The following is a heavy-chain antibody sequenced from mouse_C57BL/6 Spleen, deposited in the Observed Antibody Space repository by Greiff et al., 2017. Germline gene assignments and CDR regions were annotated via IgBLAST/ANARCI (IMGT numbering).Heavy chain of an antibody. CDR1: GYTFTDYN. Sequence: VQLKESGPELVKPGASVKIPCKASGYTFTDYNMDWVKQSHGKSLEWIGDINPNNGGTIYNQKFKGKATLTVDKSSSTAYMELRSLTSEDTAVYYCARESSLLLKVWYFDVWGTGTTVTVSS. CDR3: ARESSLLLKVWYFDV. D-gene: IGHD1-1*01. J-gene: IGHJ1*03. V-gene: IGHV1-18*01. CDR2: INPNNGGT.